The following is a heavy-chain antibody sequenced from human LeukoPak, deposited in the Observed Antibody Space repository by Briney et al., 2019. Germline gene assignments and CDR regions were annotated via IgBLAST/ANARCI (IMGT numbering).Heavy chain of an antibody. CDR1: GGSLWSGRDY. V-gene: IGHV4-61*02. CDR2: IFTSGST. D-gene: IGHD6-19*01. J-gene: IGHJ4*02. CDR3: ATIAVAGHFDY. Sequence: PSETLSLTCNVSGGSLWSGRDYWRWIRLPAGKGLEWIGRIFTSGSTNYNPSLKSRVTISLDTSKNQFYLKLSSVTAADTAVYYCATIAVAGHFDYWSQGTLVTVSS.